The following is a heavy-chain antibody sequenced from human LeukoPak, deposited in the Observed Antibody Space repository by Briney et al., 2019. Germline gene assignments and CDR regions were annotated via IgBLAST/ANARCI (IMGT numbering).Heavy chain of an antibody. Sequence: PGGSLRLSCAISRLTHHDYAMAWERKAPGQGLEGVSTIVGDSSKSYYTDSVKGPFTISRAKPNYKLFLSMNRLKAKDRAISYSTIQPYNFYFTDACGKRTPVTVSS. CDR2: IVGDSSKS. CDR1: RLTHHDYA. D-gene: IGHD5-18*01. V-gene: IGHV3-23*01. CDR3: TIQPYNFYFTDA. J-gene: IGHJ6*03.